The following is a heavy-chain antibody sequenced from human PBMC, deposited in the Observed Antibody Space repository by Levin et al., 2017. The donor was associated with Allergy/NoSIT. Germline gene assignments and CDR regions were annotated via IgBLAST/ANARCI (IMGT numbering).Heavy chain of an antibody. CDR1: GFTFDDYA. CDR2: ISWNSGSI. CDR3: AKGDTQYYYDSSGYYGGGFDY. J-gene: IGHJ4*02. Sequence: GGSLRLSCAASGFTFDDYAMHWVRQAPGKGLEWVSGISWNSGSIGYADSVKGRFTISRDNAKNSLYLQMNSLRAEDTALYYCAKGDTQYYYDSSGYYGGGFDYWGQGTLVTVSS. V-gene: IGHV3-9*01. D-gene: IGHD3-22*01.